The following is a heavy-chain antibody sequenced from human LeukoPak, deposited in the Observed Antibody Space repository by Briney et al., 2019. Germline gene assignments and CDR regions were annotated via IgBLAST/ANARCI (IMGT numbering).Heavy chain of an antibody. D-gene: IGHD6-19*01. V-gene: IGHV3-48*03. CDR2: ISNSGRNV. J-gene: IGHJ3*02. Sequence: GGSLRLSCEGSGFNLRDYVFHWVRQAPGKGLEWISYISNSGRNVNYADSVRGRFTISRDNAKNTLYLQMNSLRAEDTAVYYCATGHSSGWYMDFDIWGQGTMVTVSS. CDR1: GFNLRDYV. CDR3: ATGHSSGWYMDFDI.